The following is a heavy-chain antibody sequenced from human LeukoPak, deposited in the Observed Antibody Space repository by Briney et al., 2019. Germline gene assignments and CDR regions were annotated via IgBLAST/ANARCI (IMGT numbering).Heavy chain of an antibody. CDR2: ISGSGGST. CDR3: AKKSLDVGATIRS. Sequence: GGSLRLSCAASGFTFSSYAMGWVRQAPGKGLEWVSAISGSGGSTCYADSVKGRFTISRDNSKNTLYLQMNSLRAEDTAVYYCAKKSLDVGATIRSWGQGTLVTVSS. J-gene: IGHJ4*02. CDR1: GFTFSSYA. V-gene: IGHV3-23*01. D-gene: IGHD1-26*01.